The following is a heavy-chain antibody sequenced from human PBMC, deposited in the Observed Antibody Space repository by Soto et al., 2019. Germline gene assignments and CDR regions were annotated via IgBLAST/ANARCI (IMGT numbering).Heavy chain of an antibody. CDR2: IYYSGST. CDR1: GGSLSSDDYY. Sequence: QVQLQESGPGLVKPSQTLSLTCTVSGGSLSSDDYYWTWIRQPPGKGLEWIGYIYYSGSTYYNPSLKSRVTRSVDTSKNQFSLKLSSVIAADTAVYYCARDSVYCTNGVCYRLYYGMDVWGQGTTVTVSS. CDR3: ARDSVYCTNGVCYRLYYGMDV. V-gene: IGHV4-30-4*01. D-gene: IGHD2-8*01. J-gene: IGHJ6*02.